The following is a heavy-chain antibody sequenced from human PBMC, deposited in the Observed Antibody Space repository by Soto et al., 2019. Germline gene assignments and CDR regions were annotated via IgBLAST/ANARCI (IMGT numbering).Heavy chain of an antibody. V-gene: IGHV4-4*02. D-gene: IGHD1-1*01. Sequence: PSETLSLTXAVSGGSISSSNWWSWVRQPPGKGLEWIGEIYHSGSTNYNPSLKSRVPISVDKSKNQFSLKLSSVTAADTAVYYCARDHGFTTTDNWFDPWGQGTLVTVSS. CDR2: IYHSGST. CDR1: GGSISSSNW. J-gene: IGHJ5*02. CDR3: ARDHGFTTTDNWFDP.